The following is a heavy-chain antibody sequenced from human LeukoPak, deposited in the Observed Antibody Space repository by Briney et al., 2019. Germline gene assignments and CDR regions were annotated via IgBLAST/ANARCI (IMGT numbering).Heavy chain of an antibody. Sequence: GGSLRLSCAASGFTFSSYGMHWLRQAPGKGLEWVAFIRYDGSNKYYADSVKGRFTISRDNSKNTLYLQMNSLRDEDTAVYYCAKGYYYDSSALGGNWFDPWGQGTLVTVSS. V-gene: IGHV3-30*02. CDR2: IRYDGSNK. D-gene: IGHD3-22*01. CDR1: GFTFSSYG. J-gene: IGHJ5*02. CDR3: AKGYYYDSSALGGNWFDP.